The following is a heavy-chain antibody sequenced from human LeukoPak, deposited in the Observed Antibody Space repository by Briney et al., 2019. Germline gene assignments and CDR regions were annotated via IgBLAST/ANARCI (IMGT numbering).Heavy chain of an antibody. CDR3: ATHYGSGSPSY. D-gene: IGHD3-10*01. Sequence: PGGSLRLSCAASGFTFDDYGMSWVRQAPGKGLEWVSGINWNGGSTGYADSVKGRFTISRDNAKNTLYLQMNSLRAEDTALYYCATHYGSGSPSYWGQGTLVTVSS. CDR2: INWNGGST. V-gene: IGHV3-20*04. CDR1: GFTFDDYG. J-gene: IGHJ4*02.